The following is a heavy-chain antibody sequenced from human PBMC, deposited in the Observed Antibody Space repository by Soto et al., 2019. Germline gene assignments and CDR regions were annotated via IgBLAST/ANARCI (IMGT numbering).Heavy chain of an antibody. CDR2: IDPDGGST. V-gene: IGHV1-46*01. CDR3: ASLIGVDTLRDY. D-gene: IGHD3-3*01. CDR1: GYSFTSYF. J-gene: IGHJ4*02. Sequence: ASVKVSCKASGYSFTSYFMHWVRQAPGQGPEWMGIIDPDGGSTSYAQKFQGRVTMTTDTSTSTVYVELSSLRSEDTAVYYCASLIGVDTLRDYWGQGTLGTAPQ.